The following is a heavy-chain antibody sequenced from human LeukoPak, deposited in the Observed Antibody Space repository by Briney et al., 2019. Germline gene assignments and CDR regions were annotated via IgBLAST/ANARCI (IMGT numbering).Heavy chain of an antibody. D-gene: IGHD3-22*01. CDR2: INPSGGST. V-gene: IGHV1-46*01. Sequence: ASVKVSCKASGYTFTSYYMHWVRQAPGQGLEWMGIINPSGGSTSYAQKFQGRATITRDTSISTAYMELSSLRSEDTAVYYCVRGPGYYDSNGYYTYYFDHWGQGTLVTVSS. J-gene: IGHJ4*02. CDR1: GYTFTSYY. CDR3: VRGPGYYDSNGYYTYYFDH.